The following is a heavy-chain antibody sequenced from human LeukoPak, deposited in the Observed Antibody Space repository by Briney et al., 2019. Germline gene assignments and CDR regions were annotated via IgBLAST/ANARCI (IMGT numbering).Heavy chain of an antibody. V-gene: IGHV3-23*01. D-gene: IGHD3-3*01. Sequence: QTGGSLRLSCAASGFTFSSYGMSWVRQAPGKGLEWVSAISGSGGSTYYADSVKGRFTISRDNSKNTLYLQMNSLRAEDTAVYYCAKGSEGYYDFWSGYYLDYWGQGTLVTVSS. J-gene: IGHJ4*02. CDR2: ISGSGGST. CDR1: GFTFSSYG. CDR3: AKGSEGYYDFWSGYYLDY.